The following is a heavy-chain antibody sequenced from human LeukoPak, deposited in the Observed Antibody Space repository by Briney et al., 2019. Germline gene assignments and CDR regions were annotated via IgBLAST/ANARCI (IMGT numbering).Heavy chain of an antibody. D-gene: IGHD2-2*01. CDR3: AKGSGPQLDY. V-gene: IGHV3-23*01. CDR2: ISGSGGST. CDR1: GFTFSSYG. Sequence: GGTLRLSCAASGFTFSSYGMSWVRQAPGKGLEWVSAISGSGGSTYYADSVKGRFTISRDNSKNTLYLQMNSLRAEDTAVYYCAKGSGPQLDYWGQGTLVTVSS. J-gene: IGHJ4*02.